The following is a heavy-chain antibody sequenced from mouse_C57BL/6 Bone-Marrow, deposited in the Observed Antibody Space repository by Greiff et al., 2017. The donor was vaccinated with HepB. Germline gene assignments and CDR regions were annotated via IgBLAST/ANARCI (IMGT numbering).Heavy chain of an antibody. CDR2: IYPRSGNT. V-gene: IGHV1-81*01. Sequence: VKLQESGAELARPGASVKLSCKASGYTFTSYGISWVKQRTGQGLEWIGEIYPRSGNTYYNEKFKGKATLTADKSSSTAYMELRSLTSEDSAVYFCGGGYLYYFDYWGQGTTLTVSS. CDR3: GGGYLYYFDY. J-gene: IGHJ2*01. CDR1: GYTFTSYG. D-gene: IGHD2-2*01.